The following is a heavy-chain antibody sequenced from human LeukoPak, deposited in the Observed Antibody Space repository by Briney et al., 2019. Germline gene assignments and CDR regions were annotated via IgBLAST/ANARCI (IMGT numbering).Heavy chain of an antibody. D-gene: IGHD3-22*01. CDR2: ISSSSSYI. V-gene: IGHV3-21*01. J-gene: IGHJ4*02. CDR1: GFTFSNYG. CDR3: AGSLPENYYDSSGPYYFDY. Sequence: GGSLRLSCAASGFTFSNYGLNWVRQAPGKGLEWVSSISSSSSYIYYADSVKGRFTISRDNAKNSLYLQMNSLRAEDTAVYYCAGSLPENYYDSSGPYYFDYWGQGTLVTVSS.